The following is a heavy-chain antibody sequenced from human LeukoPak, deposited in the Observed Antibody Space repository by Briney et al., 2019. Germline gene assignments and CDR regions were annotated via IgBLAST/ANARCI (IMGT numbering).Heavy chain of an antibody. CDR2: IYYSGST. J-gene: IGHJ6*02. D-gene: IGHD3-16*01. V-gene: IGHV4-59*08. Sequence: SETLSLTCTVSGGSISSYYWSWIRQPPVKGLEWIGYIYYSGSTNYNPSLKSRVTISVDTSKNQFSLKLSSVTAADTAVYYCARHGGYYYGMDVWGQETTVTVSS. CDR3: ARHGGYYYGMDV. CDR1: GGSISSYY.